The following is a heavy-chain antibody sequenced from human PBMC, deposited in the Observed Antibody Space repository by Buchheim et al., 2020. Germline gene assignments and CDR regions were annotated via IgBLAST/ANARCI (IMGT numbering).Heavy chain of an antibody. D-gene: IGHD3-3*01. V-gene: IGHV4-34*01. Sequence: QVQLQQWGAGLLKPSETPSLTCAVYGGSFSGYYWSWIRQPPGKGLEWIGEINHSGSTNYNPSLKSRVTISVDTSKNQFSLKLSSVTAADTAVYYCARPRRAYDFSRYFDLWGRGTL. CDR2: INHSGST. CDR1: GGSFSGYY. CDR3: ARPRRAYDFSRYFDL. J-gene: IGHJ2*01.